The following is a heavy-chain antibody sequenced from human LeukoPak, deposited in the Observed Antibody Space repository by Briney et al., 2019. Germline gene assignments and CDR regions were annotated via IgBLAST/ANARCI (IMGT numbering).Heavy chain of an antibody. CDR2: ISAYNGNT. CDR1: GYTFTSYG. Sequence: GASVKVSCKASGYTFTSYGISWVRQAPGQGLELMGWISAYNGNTNYAQKLQGRVTMTTDTSTSTAYMELRSLRSDDTAVYYCARVGGVVVAAKIDYWGQGTLVTVSS. V-gene: IGHV1-18*01. CDR3: ARVGGVVVAAKIDY. D-gene: IGHD2-15*01. J-gene: IGHJ4*02.